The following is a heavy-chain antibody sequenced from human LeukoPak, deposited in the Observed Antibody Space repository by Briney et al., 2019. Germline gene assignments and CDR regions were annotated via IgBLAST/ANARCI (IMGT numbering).Heavy chain of an antibody. CDR1: GGSISSSSYY. Sequence: PSETLSLTCTVSGGSISSSSYYWGWIRQPPGKGLEWIGSIYYSGSTYYNPSLKSRVTISVDTSKNQFSLKLSSVTAADTAVYYCARLTRLGYCSGGGCYSLYYYYYYYMDVWGKGTTVTVSS. CDR2: IYYSGST. V-gene: IGHV4-39*01. D-gene: IGHD2-15*01. CDR3: ARLTRLGYCSGGGCYSLYYYYYYYMDV. J-gene: IGHJ6*03.